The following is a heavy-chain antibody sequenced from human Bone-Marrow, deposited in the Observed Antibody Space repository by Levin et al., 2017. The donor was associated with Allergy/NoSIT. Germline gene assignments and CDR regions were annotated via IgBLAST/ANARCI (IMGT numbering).Heavy chain of an antibody. CDR3: AREGTSGSYYPLGYFQH. CDR1: GGTFSSYA. Sequence: KISCKASGGTFSSYAISWVRQAPGQGLEWMGGIIPIFGTANYAQKFQGRVTITADESTSTAYMELSSLRSEDTAVYYCAREGTSGSYYPLGYFQHWGQGTLVTVSS. D-gene: IGHD1-26*01. J-gene: IGHJ1*01. CDR2: IIPIFGTA. V-gene: IGHV1-69*01.